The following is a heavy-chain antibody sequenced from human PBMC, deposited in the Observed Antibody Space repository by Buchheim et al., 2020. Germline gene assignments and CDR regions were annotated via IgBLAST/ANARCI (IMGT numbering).Heavy chain of an antibody. Sequence: EVQLVESGGGLVQPGGSLRLSCAASGFIFNTYSMNWVRQAPGKGLEWVSYISTASATISYADSVKGRFSISRDNAKNSLYLQMNNLRAEDTAVYYCARDSIVASPYDSYYGLDVWGQGTT. CDR3: ARDSIVASPYDSYYGLDV. J-gene: IGHJ6*02. V-gene: IGHV3-48*01. CDR1: GFIFNTYS. CDR2: ISTASATI. D-gene: IGHD5-12*01.